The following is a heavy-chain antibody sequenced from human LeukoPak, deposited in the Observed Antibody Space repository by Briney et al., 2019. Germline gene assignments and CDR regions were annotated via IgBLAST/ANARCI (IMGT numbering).Heavy chain of an antibody. D-gene: IGHD2-21*02. CDR3: ARDLFEVVTATIYAFDI. CDR2: INPNSGGT. V-gene: IGHV1-2*02. Sequence: ASVKVSCKASGYTFTGYYMHWVRQAPGQGLEWMEWINPNSGGTNYAQKFQGRVTMAKDTSISIAYMELSRLRSDDTAVYYCARDLFEVVTATIYAFDIWGQGTMVTVSS. CDR1: GYTFTGYY. J-gene: IGHJ3*02.